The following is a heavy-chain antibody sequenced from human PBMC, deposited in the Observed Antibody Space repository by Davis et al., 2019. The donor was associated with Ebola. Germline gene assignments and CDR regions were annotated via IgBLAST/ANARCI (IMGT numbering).Heavy chain of an antibody. Sequence: GESLKISCAASGFTFGSYAMSCVRQAPGKGLEWVSAISGSVDSPYYADSVKGRFTISRDNSKNTLYLQMNSLRAEDTAVYYCAKGSLYGSRSITAGMDVWGQGTTVTVSS. V-gene: IGHV3-23*01. CDR1: GFTFGSYA. J-gene: IGHJ6*02. D-gene: IGHD4-17*01. CDR3: AKGSLYGSRSITAGMDV. CDR2: ISGSVDSP.